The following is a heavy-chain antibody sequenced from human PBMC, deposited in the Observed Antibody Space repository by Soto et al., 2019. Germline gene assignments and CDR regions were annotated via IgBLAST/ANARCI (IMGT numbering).Heavy chain of an antibody. D-gene: IGHD6-19*01. J-gene: IGHJ4*02. CDR1: GGSISSRY. CDR3: AQTHGWPGFDY. Sequence: QVQLQESGPGLVKPSDTMSLTCTASGGSISSRYWNWIRQPPGKGLEWIGHIYNGESTNYNPSLTSRVTISVDTSKNQFSLTLGSVTAAYTAVYYCAQTHGWPGFDYWGQGILVTVSS. CDR2: IYNGEST. V-gene: IGHV4-59*13.